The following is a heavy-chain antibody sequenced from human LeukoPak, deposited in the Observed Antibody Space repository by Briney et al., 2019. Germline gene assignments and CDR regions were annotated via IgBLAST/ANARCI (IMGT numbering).Heavy chain of an antibody. J-gene: IGHJ4*02. CDR3: ARLERWSYYFDY. CDR2: IYYSGST. Sequence: KPSETLSLTCTVSGGSISSSSYYWGWIRQPPGKGLEWIGSIYYSGSTYYNPSLKSRVTISVDTSKNQFSLKLSSVTAADTAVYYCARLERWSYYFDYWGQGTLVTVSS. V-gene: IGHV4-39*07. D-gene: IGHD5-24*01. CDR1: GGSISSSSYY.